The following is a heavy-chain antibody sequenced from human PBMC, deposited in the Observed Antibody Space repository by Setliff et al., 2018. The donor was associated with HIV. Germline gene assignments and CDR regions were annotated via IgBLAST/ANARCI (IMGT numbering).Heavy chain of an antibody. CDR2: ISSSESAR. D-gene: IGHD3-3*01. Sequence: GSLRLSCAASGFSFSSSEMSWVRQAPGKGLEWVSYISSSESARFYAESVKGRFTISRDNARNSLYLQMNSLRVEDTAVYYCARGGPLEWSYYPRPNWFDPWAREPWSPSPQ. CDR3: ARGGPLEWSYYPRPNWFDP. J-gene: IGHJ5*02. CDR1: GFSFSSSE. V-gene: IGHV3-48*03.